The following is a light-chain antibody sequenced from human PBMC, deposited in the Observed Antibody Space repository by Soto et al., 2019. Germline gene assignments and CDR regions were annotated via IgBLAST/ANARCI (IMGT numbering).Light chain of an antibody. CDR3: QVCHSSRGV. CDR1: NIGANS. CDR2: DDS. Sequence: SYELTQTPSVSVAPGQTARITCGGDNIGANSVHWYQQKPGQAPILVVYDDSDRPSGIPERFSGSISGNTAALTITRVEGGDEADYYCQVCHSSRGVFGGGTKLTVL. V-gene: IGLV3-21*02. J-gene: IGLJ2*01.